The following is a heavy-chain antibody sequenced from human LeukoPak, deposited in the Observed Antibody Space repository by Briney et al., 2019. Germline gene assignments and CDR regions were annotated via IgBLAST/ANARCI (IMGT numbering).Heavy chain of an antibody. D-gene: IGHD2-21*01. Sequence: GGSLRLSCAASGFTFSSYAMSWVGAARGEGRECFSAICGSGGSTYYADSVNGRFTISRDNSKNTLYLQMNSLKPEDTAVYYCARWNCGAECYAPWWLDFWGRGTLVAVSS. V-gene: IGHV3-23*01. CDR3: ARWNCGAECYAPWWLDF. J-gene: IGHJ5*01. CDR2: ICGSGGST. CDR1: GFTFSSYA.